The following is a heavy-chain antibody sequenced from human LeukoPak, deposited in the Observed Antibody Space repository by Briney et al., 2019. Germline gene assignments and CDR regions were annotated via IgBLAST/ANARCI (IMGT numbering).Heavy chain of an antibody. J-gene: IGHJ4*02. D-gene: IGHD3-22*01. CDR1: GYTFTSYD. CDR3: ARVATPWFYYYDSSGYYYYFDY. CDR2: MNPNSGNT. V-gene: IGHV1-8*01. Sequence: ASVKGSCKASGYTFTSYDINWVRQATGQGLEWMGWMNPNSGNTGYAQKFQGRVTMTRNTSISTAYMELSSLRSEDTAVYYCARVATPWFYYYDSSGYYYYFDYWGQGTLVTVSS.